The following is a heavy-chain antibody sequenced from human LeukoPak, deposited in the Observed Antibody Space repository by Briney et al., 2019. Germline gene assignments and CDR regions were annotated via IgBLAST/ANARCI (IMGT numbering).Heavy chain of an antibody. CDR1: GGSFSGYY. V-gene: IGHV4-34*01. J-gene: IGHJ5*02. CDR2: INHSGST. CDR3: ARGYDYVWGSYRYHWFDP. Sequence: SETLSLTCAVYGGSFSGYYWSWIRQPPGKGLEWIGEINHSGSTNYNPSLKSRVTISVDTSKNQLSLKLSSVTAADTAVYYCARGYDYVWGSYRYHWFDPWGQGTLVTVSS. D-gene: IGHD3-16*02.